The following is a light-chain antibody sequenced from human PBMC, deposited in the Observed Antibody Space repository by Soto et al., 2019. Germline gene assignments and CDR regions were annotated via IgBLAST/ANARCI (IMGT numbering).Light chain of an antibody. J-gene: IGKJ1*01. CDR1: QTISSW. CDR3: PHYNSYSEA. Sequence: DIQMTQSPSTLSGSVGDRVTITCRASQTISSWLAWYQQKPGKAPKLLIYKASTLKSGVPSRFSGSGSGTEFTLTISSLQPDDLATYYCPHYNSYSEAFGQGTKVERK. CDR2: KAS. V-gene: IGKV1-5*03.